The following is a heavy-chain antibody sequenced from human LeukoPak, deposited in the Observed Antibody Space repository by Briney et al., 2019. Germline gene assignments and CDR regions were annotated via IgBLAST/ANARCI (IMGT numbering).Heavy chain of an antibody. D-gene: IGHD6-13*01. CDR1: GYTLTELS. CDR3: ASTAGTAYYYYYMDV. CDR2: IIPIFGTA. V-gene: IGHV1-69*13. Sequence: SVKVSCKVSGYTLTELSMHWVRQAPGKGLEWMGGIIPIFGTANYAQKFQGRVTITADESTSTAYMELSSLRSEDTAVYYCASTAGTAYYYYYMDVWGKGTTVTISS. J-gene: IGHJ6*03.